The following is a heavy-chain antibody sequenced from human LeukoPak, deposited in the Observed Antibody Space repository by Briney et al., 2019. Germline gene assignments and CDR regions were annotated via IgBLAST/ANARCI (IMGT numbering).Heavy chain of an antibody. CDR3: AKFGEKAALPHYYYYGMDV. CDR2: ISYDGSNK. J-gene: IGHJ6*02. CDR1: GFTFSSYG. Sequence: GGSLRLSCAASGFTFSSYGMHWVRQAPGKGLEWVAVISYDGSNKYYADSVKGRFTISRDNSKNTLYLQMNSLRAEDTAVYYCAKFGEKAALPHYYYYGMDVWGQGTTVTVSS. V-gene: IGHV3-30*18. D-gene: IGHD3-10*01.